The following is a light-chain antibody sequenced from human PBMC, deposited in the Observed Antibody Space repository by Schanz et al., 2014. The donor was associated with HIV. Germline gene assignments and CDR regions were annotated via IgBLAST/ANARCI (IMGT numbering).Light chain of an antibody. J-gene: IGLJ2*01. CDR2: EDN. Sequence: NFMLTQPHSVSESPGKTVTISCTRSSGSIASNYVQWHQLRPGSAPTTVIYEDNQRPSGVPDRFSGSIDSSSNSASLTISGLKTEDEADYYCQSYDSSNVVFGGGTKLTVL. CDR3: QSYDSSNVV. CDR1: SGSIASNY. V-gene: IGLV6-57*04.